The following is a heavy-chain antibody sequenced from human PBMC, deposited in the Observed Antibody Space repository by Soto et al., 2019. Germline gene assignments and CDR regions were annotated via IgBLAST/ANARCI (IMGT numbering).Heavy chain of an antibody. CDR2: IYHGSA. V-gene: IGHV4-30-2*01. CDR3: ACRLGDAFDI. CDR1: GDSISSGTYS. J-gene: IGHJ3*02. D-gene: IGHD6-6*01. Sequence: QLQLQESGSGQVKPSQTLSLTCAVSGDSISSGTYSWNWIRQPPGKALEWIGYIYHGSAYYNPSLKCRVTISVDRSKNQFSLKLSSVTAADTAVYYCACRLGDAFDIWGQGTMVTVSS.